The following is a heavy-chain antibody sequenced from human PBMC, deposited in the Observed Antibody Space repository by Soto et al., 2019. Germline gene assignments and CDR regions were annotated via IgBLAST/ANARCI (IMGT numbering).Heavy chain of an antibody. CDR1: GGTFRSYS. CDR3: ARPDEGGYSSNHHYCYALDV. J-gene: IGHJ6*02. Sequence: SVKVSCKASGGTFRSYSISWVRQAPGQGLEWMGGIIPIFDITNYAQKFQGRVTITADESTSTAYMELSSLGSDDTAVYYCARPDEGGYSSNHHYCYALDVWGQGTTVTVSS. V-gene: IGHV1-69*13. D-gene: IGHD3-22*01. CDR2: IIPIFDIT.